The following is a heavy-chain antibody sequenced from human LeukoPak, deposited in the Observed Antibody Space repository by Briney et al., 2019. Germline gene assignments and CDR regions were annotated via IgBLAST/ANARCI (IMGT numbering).Heavy chain of an antibody. CDR3: ARQVVPRYYYDSSGYSSSYYFDY. J-gene: IGHJ4*02. Sequence: KTSETLSLTCTVSGGSISSYYWSWIRQPPGKGLGWIGYIYYSGSTNYNPSLKSRVTISVDTSKNKFSLKLSSVTAADTAVYYCARQVVPRYYYDSSGYSSSYYFDYWGQGTLVTVSS. D-gene: IGHD3-22*01. CDR1: GGSISSYY. V-gene: IGHV4-59*01. CDR2: IYYSGST.